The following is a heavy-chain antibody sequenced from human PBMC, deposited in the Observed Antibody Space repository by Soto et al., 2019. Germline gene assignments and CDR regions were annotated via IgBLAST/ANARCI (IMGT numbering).Heavy chain of an antibody. D-gene: IGHD2-15*01. V-gene: IGHV3-30-3*01. J-gene: IGHJ6*02. Sequence: QVQLVESGGGVVQPGRSLRLSCAASGFTFSGYAMHWVRQAPGKGLEWVAVISYDGSNKYYADSVKGRFTISRDNSKNMLYLQMNSLRTEDTAVYYCAREPPSKEYCSGGRCYYYYYGMDVWGQGTTVTVSS. CDR2: ISYDGSNK. CDR3: AREPPSKEYCSGGRCYYYYYGMDV. CDR1: GFTFSGYA.